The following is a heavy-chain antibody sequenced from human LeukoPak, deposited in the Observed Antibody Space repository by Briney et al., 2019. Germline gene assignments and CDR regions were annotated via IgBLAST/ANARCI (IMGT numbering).Heavy chain of an antibody. CDR3: MGADYGGH. CDR1: GASIISNNW. Sequence: SENLSLTCAVSGASIISNNWWSWVRQPSGKGLGWIGEVWHSGTTNYNPSLKSRVTISVDKSKNQFSLKLNSVTAADTAVYYCMGADYGGHWGQGTLVTVSS. D-gene: IGHD4-17*01. V-gene: IGHV4-4*02. J-gene: IGHJ4*02. CDR2: VWHSGTT.